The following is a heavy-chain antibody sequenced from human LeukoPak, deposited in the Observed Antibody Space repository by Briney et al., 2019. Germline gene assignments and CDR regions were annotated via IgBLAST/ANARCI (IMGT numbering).Heavy chain of an antibody. Sequence: GGSLRLSCAASGFTFSSYWMYWVRQAPGKGLEWVANIKQDGSAKPYVDSVKGRFTISRDNAKNSLFLQMNSLRVEDTAVYYCARDNGWSADLWGQGTLVTVSS. CDR2: IKQDGSAK. V-gene: IGHV3-7*03. J-gene: IGHJ5*02. D-gene: IGHD2-15*01. CDR3: ARDNGWSADL. CDR1: GFTFSSYW.